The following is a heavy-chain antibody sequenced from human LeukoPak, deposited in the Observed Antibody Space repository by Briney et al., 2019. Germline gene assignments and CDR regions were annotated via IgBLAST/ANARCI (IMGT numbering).Heavy chain of an antibody. V-gene: IGHV4-61*08. Sequence: SETLSLTCTVSGGSISSVGYYWSWIRQHPGKGLEWIGYIYYSGSTNYNPSLKSRVTISVDTSKNQFSLKLSSVTAADTAVYYCARGGVPRGYSYGYYFDYWGQGTLVTVSS. CDR2: IYYSGST. CDR1: GGSISSVGYY. J-gene: IGHJ4*02. D-gene: IGHD5-18*01. CDR3: ARGGVPRGYSYGYYFDY.